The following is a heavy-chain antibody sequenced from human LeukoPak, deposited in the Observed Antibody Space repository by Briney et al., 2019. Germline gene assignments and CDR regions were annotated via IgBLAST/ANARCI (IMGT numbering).Heavy chain of an antibody. CDR2: FDPEDGET. CDR3: TTDLMTTVTNHY. D-gene: IGHD4-17*01. Sequence: ASVKVSCKVSGYTLTELSMHWVRQAPGKGLEWMGGFDPEDGETIYAQKFQGRVTMTEDTSTDTAYMELSSLRSEDTAVYYCTTDLMTTVTNHYWGQGTLVTVSS. CDR1: GYTLTELS. J-gene: IGHJ4*02. V-gene: IGHV1-24*01.